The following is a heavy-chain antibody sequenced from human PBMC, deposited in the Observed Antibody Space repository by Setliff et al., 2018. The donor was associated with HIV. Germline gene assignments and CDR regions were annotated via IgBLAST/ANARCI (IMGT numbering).Heavy chain of an antibody. D-gene: IGHD6-13*01. CDR1: GYTFSDYY. CDR2: INPNSGGT. V-gene: IGHV1-2*02. Sequence: ASVKVSCKASGYTFSDYYMHWVRQAPGQGLEWMGWINPNSGGTNYAQKFQGRVNMTRDTSISATYMELSRLRSDDTAVYYCARDPGYKSTWYGVFDIWGQGTMVTVSS. J-gene: IGHJ3*02. CDR3: ARDPGYKSTWYGVFDI.